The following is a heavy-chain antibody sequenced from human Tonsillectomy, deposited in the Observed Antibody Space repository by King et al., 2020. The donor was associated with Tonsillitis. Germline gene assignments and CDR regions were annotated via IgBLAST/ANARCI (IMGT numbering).Heavy chain of an antibody. Sequence: VQLQQWGAGLLKPSETLSLTCAVYGESFSGYYWSWIRQPPGEGLEWIGEISHTGNTKYNPSLKSRVSISVDTSKNQFSLKVSSVTAADTAVYYCARVCPYCSGGHSYSYYYYMDVWATGTTVTVSS. D-gene: IGHD2-15*01. V-gene: IGHV4-34*01. CDR2: ISHTGNT. CDR1: GESFSGYY. CDR3: ARVCPYCSGGHSYSYYYYMDV. J-gene: IGHJ6*03.